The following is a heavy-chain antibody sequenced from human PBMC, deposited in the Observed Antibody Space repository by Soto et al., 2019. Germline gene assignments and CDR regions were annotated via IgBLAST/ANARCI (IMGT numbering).Heavy chain of an antibody. J-gene: IGHJ6*02. V-gene: IGHV5-10-1*01. D-gene: IGHD5-18*01. Sequence: GESLKISCKGSGYSFTSYWISWVRQMPGKGLEWMGRIDPSDSYTNYSPSFQGHVTISADKSISTAYLQWSSLKASDTAMYYCARLSGILNYYYGKDVWGQGTTVTVSS. CDR1: GYSFTSYW. CDR2: IDPSDSYT. CDR3: ARLSGILNYYYGKDV.